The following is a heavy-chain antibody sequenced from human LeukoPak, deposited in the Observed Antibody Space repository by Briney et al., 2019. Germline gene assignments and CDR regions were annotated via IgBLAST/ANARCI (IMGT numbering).Heavy chain of an antibody. CDR1: GFTFSGSS. J-gene: IGHJ4*02. CDR2: ITTSSSYI. D-gene: IGHD3-22*01. V-gene: IGHV3-21*01. CDR3: ATGGVHYYDTSADY. Sequence: GGSLRLSCAASGFTFSGSSMNWVRQAPGKGLEWVSSITTSSSYIYYTDSVKGRFTISRDNAKNSLYLQMNSLRGEDTAVYYCATGGVHYYDTSADYWGQGTLVTVSS.